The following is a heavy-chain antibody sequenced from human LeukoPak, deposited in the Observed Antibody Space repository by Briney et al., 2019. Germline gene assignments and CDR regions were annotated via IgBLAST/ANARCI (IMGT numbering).Heavy chain of an antibody. V-gene: IGHV3-7*01. J-gene: IGHJ4*02. CDR3: ARETQLDWLEPIDY. Sequence: GGSLRLSCAASGFTFSSYWMSWVRQAPGKGLEWVADIKQDGSEKYYVDSVKGRFTISRDNAKNSLYLQMNSLRAEDTAVYYCARETQLDWLEPIDYWGQGTLVTVSS. CDR2: IKQDGSEK. D-gene: IGHD3-9*01. CDR1: GFTFSSYW.